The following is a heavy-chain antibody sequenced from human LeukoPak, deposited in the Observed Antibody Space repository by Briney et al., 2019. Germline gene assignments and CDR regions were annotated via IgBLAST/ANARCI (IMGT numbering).Heavy chain of an antibody. J-gene: IGHJ3*02. CDR2: IKQDGSEK. CDR3: ATDRTNLGVHDAFDI. Sequence: PGGSLRLSCAASGFTLSSYWMSWVRQAPGKGLEWVANIKQDGSEKYYVDSVKGRFTISRDNAKNSLYLQMNSLRAEDTAVYHCATDRTNLGVHDAFDIWGQGTMVTVSS. D-gene: IGHD2-2*01. V-gene: IGHV3-7*01. CDR1: GFTLSSYW.